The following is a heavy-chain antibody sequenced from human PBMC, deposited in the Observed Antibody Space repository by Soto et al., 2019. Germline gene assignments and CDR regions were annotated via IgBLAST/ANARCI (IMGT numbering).Heavy chain of an antibody. CDR1: GGSFSGYY. CDR2: INHSGST. CDR3: ARGVDIVVVPAASGYGMDV. D-gene: IGHD2-2*03. J-gene: IGHJ6*02. Sequence: SETLSLTCAVYGGSFSGYYWSWIRQPPGKGLEWIGEINHSGSTNYNPSLKSRVTISVDTSKNQFSLKLSSVTAADTAVYYCARGVDIVVVPAASGYGMDVWGQGTTVTVSS. V-gene: IGHV4-34*01.